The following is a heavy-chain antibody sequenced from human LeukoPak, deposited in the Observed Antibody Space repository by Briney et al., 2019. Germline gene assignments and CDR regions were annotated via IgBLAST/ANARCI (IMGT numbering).Heavy chain of an antibody. V-gene: IGHV1-46*01. CDR3: ARDSESGSYSSSWFDP. CDR2: INPSGGST. Sequence: ASVKVSCKASGYTFTSYYMHWVRQAPGQGLEWMGIINPSGGSTSYAQKFQGRVTMTRDMSTSTVYMELSSLRSEDTAVYYCARDSESGSYSSSWFDPWGQGTLVTVSS. J-gene: IGHJ5*02. CDR1: GYTFTSYY. D-gene: IGHD1-26*01.